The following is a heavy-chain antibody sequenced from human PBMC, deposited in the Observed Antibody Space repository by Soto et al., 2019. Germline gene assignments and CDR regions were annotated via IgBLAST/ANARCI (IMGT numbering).Heavy chain of an antibody. Sequence: GESLKISFKGSGYSFTGYWIGWVLQMPWKLVEWMGIIYPGDSDTRYSPSFQGQVTISADKSISTAYLQWSSLKASDTAMYYCARHGRQQLGPYYYYGMDVWGQGTTVTVSS. CDR2: IYPGDSDT. CDR1: GYSFTGYW. CDR3: ARHGRQQLGPYYYYGMDV. V-gene: IGHV5-51*01. J-gene: IGHJ6*02. D-gene: IGHD6-13*01.